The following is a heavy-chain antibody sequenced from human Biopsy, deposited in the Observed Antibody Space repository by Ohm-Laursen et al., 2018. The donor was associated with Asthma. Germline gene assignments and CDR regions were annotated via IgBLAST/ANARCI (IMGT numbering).Heavy chain of an antibody. CDR3: ARGDSSNWSHYYFDY. J-gene: IGHJ4*02. CDR2: IYSGGTS. V-gene: IGHV3-53*01. D-gene: IGHD3-22*01. CDR1: GFAVSRDY. Sequence: LSLTCAASGFAVSRDYMFWVRQAPGKGLEWVSVIYSGGTSHTADSVRGRFTISRDYSKNTLYLQMHSLRAEDTAVYYCARGDSSNWSHYYFDYWGQGTLVTVPS.